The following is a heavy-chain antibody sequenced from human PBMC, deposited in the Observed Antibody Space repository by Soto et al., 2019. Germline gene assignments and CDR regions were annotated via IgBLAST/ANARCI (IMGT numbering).Heavy chain of an antibody. CDR1: GGSISSYY. Sequence: SETLSLTCTVSGGSISSYYWSWIRQPAGKGLEWIGRIYTSGSTNYNPSLKSRVTTSVDTSKNQFSLKLSSVTAADTAVYYCARDRGYCSSTSCYYYYYGMDVWGQGTTVTVSS. D-gene: IGHD2-2*01. CDR3: ARDRGYCSSTSCYYYYYGMDV. V-gene: IGHV4-4*07. J-gene: IGHJ6*02. CDR2: IYTSGST.